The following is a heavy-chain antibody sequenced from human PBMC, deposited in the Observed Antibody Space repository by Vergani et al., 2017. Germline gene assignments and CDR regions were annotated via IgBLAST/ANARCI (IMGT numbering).Heavy chain of an antibody. CDR3: ARGTYYYGSGGYYNVTFDY. Sequence: QVQLQESGPGLVKPSQTLSLTCTVPGGPISSGGYYWSWIRQHPGKGLEWIGYIYYSGSTYYNPSLKSRVTISVDTSKNQFSLKLSSVTAADTAVYYCARGTYYYGSGGYYNVTFDYWGQGTLVTVSS. D-gene: IGHD3-10*01. J-gene: IGHJ4*02. V-gene: IGHV4-31*03. CDR1: GGPISSGGYY. CDR2: IYYSGST.